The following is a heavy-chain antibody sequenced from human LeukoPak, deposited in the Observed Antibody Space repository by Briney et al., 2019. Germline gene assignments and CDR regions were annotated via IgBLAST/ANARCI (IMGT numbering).Heavy chain of an antibody. V-gene: IGHV4-34*01. J-gene: IGHJ4*02. CDR2: INHSGST. CDR1: GGSFSGYY. D-gene: IGHD6-13*01. Sequence: SETLSLTCAVYGGSFSGYYWSWIRQPPGKGLEWIGEINHSGSTNYNPSLKSRVNISVDTSKNQFSLKLSSVTAADTAVYYCARGPYSSRHFDYWGQGTLVTVSS. CDR3: ARGPYSSRHFDY.